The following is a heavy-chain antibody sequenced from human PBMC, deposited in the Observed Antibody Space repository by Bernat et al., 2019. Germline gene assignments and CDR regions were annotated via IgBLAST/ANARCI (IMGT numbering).Heavy chain of an antibody. CDR1: GFTFSSYF. Sequence: EVQMVASGGGLVQPGGSLRLSCAASGFTFSSYFMSWVRQAPGKGLEWVANIKQDESEIYYVDPVKGRFTISRDNAKNSLYLQMNNLRVEDTAVYYCARNWNRDYYGMDVWGQGTTVTVSS. D-gene: IGHD1-1*01. CDR2: IKQDESEI. J-gene: IGHJ6*02. CDR3: ARNWNRDYYGMDV. V-gene: IGHV3-7*03.